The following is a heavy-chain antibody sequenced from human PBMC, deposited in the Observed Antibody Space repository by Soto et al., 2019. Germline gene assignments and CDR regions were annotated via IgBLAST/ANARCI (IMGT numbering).Heavy chain of an antibody. J-gene: IGHJ6*02. D-gene: IGHD5-18*01. Sequence: ASVKVSCKASGCTFSSYAIRWVRQAPGQVLEWMGGIIPIFGTANYAQKFQGRVTITADESTSTAYMELSSLRSEDTAVYYCARSILLNSGYSYGQPRSGMDVWGQGTTVTVSS. V-gene: IGHV1-69*13. CDR1: GCTFSSYA. CDR3: ARSILLNSGYSYGQPRSGMDV. CDR2: IIPIFGTA.